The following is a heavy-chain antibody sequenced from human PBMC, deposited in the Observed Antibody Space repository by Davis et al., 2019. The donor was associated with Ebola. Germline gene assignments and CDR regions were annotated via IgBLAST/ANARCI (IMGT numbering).Heavy chain of an antibody. V-gene: IGHV3-21*01. CDR3: ASRRRDSSGYPFDY. D-gene: IGHD3-22*01. Sequence: GGSLRLSCAASGFTFSSHSMNWVRQAPGKGLEWVSSISSSSSYIYYADSVKGRFTISRDNAKNSLYLQMNSLRAEDTAVYYCASRRRDSSGYPFDYWGQGTLVTVSS. CDR1: GFTFSSHS. J-gene: IGHJ4*02. CDR2: ISSSSSYI.